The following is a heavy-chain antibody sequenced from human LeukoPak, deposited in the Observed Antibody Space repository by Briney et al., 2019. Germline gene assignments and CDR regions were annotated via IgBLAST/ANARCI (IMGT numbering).Heavy chain of an antibody. CDR2: INSDGTST. Sequence: GGSLRLSCAASGFTFNSYWMHWVRQAPGKGLVGVSHINSDGTSTSYADSVQGRFTVSRDNAKSTLYLQMNSLRAEDTAVYYCARGGDAYDYSYYYYMDVWGKGTTVTVSS. V-gene: IGHV3-74*01. J-gene: IGHJ6*03. CDR3: ARGGDAYDYSYYYYMDV. D-gene: IGHD5-24*01. CDR1: GFTFNSYW.